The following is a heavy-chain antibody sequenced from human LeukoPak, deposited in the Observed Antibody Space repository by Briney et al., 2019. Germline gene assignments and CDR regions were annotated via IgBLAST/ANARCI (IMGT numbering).Heavy chain of an antibody. J-gene: IGHJ4*02. Sequence: GGSLRLSCAASGFTFSTYAMSWVRQASGWGLEWVSAISGSGGSTYYADSVKGRSTISRDNSKNTLYLQMNSLRAEDTAVYYCAKEGPMVRDFDYWGQGTLVTVSS. CDR1: GFTFSTYA. D-gene: IGHD3-10*01. CDR3: AKEGPMVRDFDY. V-gene: IGHV3-23*01. CDR2: ISGSGGST.